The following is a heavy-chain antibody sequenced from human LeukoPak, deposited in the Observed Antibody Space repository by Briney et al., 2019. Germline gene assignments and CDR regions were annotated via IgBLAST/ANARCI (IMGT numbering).Heavy chain of an antibody. Sequence: SETLSLTCTVSGGSISSGSYYWSWIRQPAGKGLEWIGRIYTSGSTNYNPSLKSRVTISVDTSKNQFSLKLSSVTAADTAVYYCARDMITFGGVIGYDYWGQGTLVTVSS. D-gene: IGHD3-16*02. CDR2: IYTSGST. J-gene: IGHJ4*02. CDR1: GGSISSGSYY. V-gene: IGHV4-61*02. CDR3: ARDMITFGGVIGYDY.